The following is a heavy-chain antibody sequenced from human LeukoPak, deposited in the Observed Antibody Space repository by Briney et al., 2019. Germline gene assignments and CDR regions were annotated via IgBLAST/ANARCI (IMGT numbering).Heavy chain of an antibody. V-gene: IGHV1-46*01. CDR3: ARAEAYCSGGSCYFGYFVY. CDR1: GYTFTSYY. J-gene: IGHJ4*02. D-gene: IGHD2-15*01. Sequence: ASVKVSCKASGYTFTSYYMHWVRQAPGQGLEWMGIINPSGGSTSYAQKFQGRVTMTRDTSTSTVYMELSSLRSEDTAVYYCARAEAYCSGGSCYFGYFVYWGQGTLVTVSS. CDR2: INPSGGST.